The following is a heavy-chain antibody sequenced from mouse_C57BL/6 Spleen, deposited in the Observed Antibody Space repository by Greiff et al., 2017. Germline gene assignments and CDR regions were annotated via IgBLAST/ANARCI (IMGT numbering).Heavy chain of an antibody. Sequence: VQLQESGAELARPGASVKMSCKASGYTFTSYTMHWVKQRPGQGLEWIGYIYPRDGSTKYNEKFKGKATLTADKSSSTAYMQLNSLTSEDSAVYFCARFNWANAMDYWGQGTSVTVSS. D-gene: IGHD4-1*01. J-gene: IGHJ4*01. V-gene: IGHV1-4*01. CDR2: IYPRDGST. CDR1: GYTFTSYT. CDR3: ARFNWANAMDY.